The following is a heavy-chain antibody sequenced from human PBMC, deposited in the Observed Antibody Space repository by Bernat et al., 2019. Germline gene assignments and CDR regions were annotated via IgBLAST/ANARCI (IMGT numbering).Heavy chain of an antibody. CDR2: ISGSGGRT. D-gene: IGHD4-17*01. Sequence: EVQLVESGGGLVQPGGSLRLSCAASGFTFSSYSMSWVRQAPGKVLEWVSAISGSGGRTYYADSVKSQFTISRDNSKNTLYLQMNSLRAEDTAVYYCATHRWTTVPNDAFDIWGQGTMVTVSS. V-gene: IGHV3-23*04. CDR1: GFTFSSYS. J-gene: IGHJ3*02. CDR3: ATHRWTTVPNDAFDI.